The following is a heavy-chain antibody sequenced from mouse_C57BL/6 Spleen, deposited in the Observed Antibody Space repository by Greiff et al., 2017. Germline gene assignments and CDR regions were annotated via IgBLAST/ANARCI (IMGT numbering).Heavy chain of an antibody. J-gene: IGHJ4*01. Sequence: QVQLKESGPGILQSSQTLSLTCSFSGFSLSTSGMGLVWIRPPSGKGLVGLAHIYWADDKRYNPSLKSRLTISKDTSSNQVFLKITSGDTADTATYDWARSGGNYVGMDYWGQGTSVTVSS. CDR1: GFSLSTSGMG. D-gene: IGHD2-1*01. CDR3: ARSGGNYVGMDY. V-gene: IGHV8-12*01. CDR2: IYWADDK.